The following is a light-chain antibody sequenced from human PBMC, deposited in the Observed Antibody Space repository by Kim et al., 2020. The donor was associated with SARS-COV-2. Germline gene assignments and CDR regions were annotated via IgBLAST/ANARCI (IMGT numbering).Light chain of an antibody. CDR3: QQSYITPIT. J-gene: IGKJ5*01. V-gene: IGKV1-39*01. Sequence: ASVGDRVTITCRASQNINSYVNWYQQKPGKAPTLLIYGASNLQSGVPSRFSGSGSGTDFTLTISNLQPEDFASYFCQQSYITPITFGPGTRLEIK. CDR1: QNINSY. CDR2: GAS.